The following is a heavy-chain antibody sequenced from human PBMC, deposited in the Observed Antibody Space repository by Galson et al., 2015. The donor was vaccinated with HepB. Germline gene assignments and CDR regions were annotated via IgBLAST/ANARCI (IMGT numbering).Heavy chain of an antibody. Sequence: SLRLSCAASGFIFSSDNMNWVRQAPGKGLEWVSSISGSSGYIYYADSVKGRFTISRDNAKNSMYLQMNSLRAEDTAVYYCARDRKSGFGDLLGKYHYYYYGLDVWGQGTTVTVSS. CDR2: ISGSSGYI. CDR3: ARDRKSGFGDLLGKYHYYYYGLDV. V-gene: IGHV3-21*01. D-gene: IGHD3-10*01. J-gene: IGHJ6*02. CDR1: GFIFSSDN.